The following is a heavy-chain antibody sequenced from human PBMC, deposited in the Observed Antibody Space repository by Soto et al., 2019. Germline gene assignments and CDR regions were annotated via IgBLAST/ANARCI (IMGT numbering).Heavy chain of an antibody. J-gene: IGHJ4*02. CDR3: ARGHRMSYYFDY. CDR2: MNPNSGNT. D-gene: IGHD3-10*01. V-gene: IGHV1-8*01. Sequence: ASVKVSCKASGYTFTSYDINWVRQATGQGLEWMGWMNPNSGNTGYAQKFQGRVTMTRNTSISTAYMELSSLRSEDTAVYYCARGHRMSYYFDYWGQGTLVTVLL. CDR1: GYTFTSYD.